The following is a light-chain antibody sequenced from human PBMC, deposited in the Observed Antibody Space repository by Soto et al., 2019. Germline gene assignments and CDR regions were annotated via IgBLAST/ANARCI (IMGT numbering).Light chain of an antibody. CDR2: DVT. J-gene: IGLJ1*01. CDR1: SSDVGAYDY. CDR3: SAYAGRYTYV. V-gene: IGLV2-11*01. Sequence: QSALTQPRSVSGSPGQSVAISCTGTSSDVGAYDYVSWYQQHPGKAPKLIIYDVTKRPSGVPDRFSGSKSGDTASLTISGLQAEDEADYYCSAYAGRYTYVFGTGTKLTVL.